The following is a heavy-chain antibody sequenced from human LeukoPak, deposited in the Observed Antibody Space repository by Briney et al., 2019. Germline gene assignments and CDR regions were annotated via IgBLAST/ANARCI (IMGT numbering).Heavy chain of an antibody. J-gene: IGHJ4*02. CDR2: IYYSGGT. CDR1: GGSISSSSYY. Sequence: KPSETLSLTCTVSGGSISSSSYYWGWIRQPPGKGLEWIGNIYYSGGTHYNPSLKSRVTISVDTSNNQFSLKLSSVIAADTAVYYCAREEGSSWYLIWGQGTLVTVSS. CDR3: AREEGSSWYLI. V-gene: IGHV4-39*07. D-gene: IGHD6-13*01.